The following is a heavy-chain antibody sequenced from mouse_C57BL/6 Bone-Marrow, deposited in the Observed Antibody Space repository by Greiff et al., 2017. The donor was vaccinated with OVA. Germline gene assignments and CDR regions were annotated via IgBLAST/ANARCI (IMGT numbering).Heavy chain of an antibody. Sequence: DVKLVESGGDLVKPGGSLKLSCAASGFTFSSYGMSWVRQTPDKRLEWVATISSGGSYTYYPDSVKGRFTISRDNAKNTLYLQMSSLKSEDTAMYYCARQKGSYWYFDVWGTGTTVTVSS. CDR3: ARQKGSYWYFDV. D-gene: IGHD3-3*01. V-gene: IGHV5-6*02. J-gene: IGHJ1*03. CDR1: GFTFSSYG. CDR2: ISSGGSYT.